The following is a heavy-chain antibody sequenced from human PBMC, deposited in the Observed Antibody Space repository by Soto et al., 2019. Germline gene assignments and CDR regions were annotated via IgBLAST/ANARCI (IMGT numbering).Heavy chain of an antibody. D-gene: IGHD3-16*01. J-gene: IGHJ6*02. CDR3: ARVGQDYYYGMDV. CDR2: MSSSGNDI. V-gene: IGHV3-11*01. Sequence: QVQLVESGGGLVKPGGSLRLSCAASGFTFSDYYMTWIRQAPGKGLEWVSYMSSSGNDIHYADSVKGRFTISRDNTENSLFLQMNSLRAEDTAIYYCARVGQDYYYGMDVWGQGTTVTVSS. CDR1: GFTFSDYY.